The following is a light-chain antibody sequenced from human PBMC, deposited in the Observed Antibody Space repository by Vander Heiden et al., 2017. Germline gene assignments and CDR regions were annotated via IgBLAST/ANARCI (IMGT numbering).Light chain of an antibody. CDR1: QGISNY. CDR3: QKYNSAPST. Sequence: DIQMTQSPSSLSASVGDRVTITCRASQGISNYLAWYQQKPGKVPKLLIYAASTLQSGVPSRYSRCGSGTDFTLTISSLQPEDVATYYCQKYNSAPSTFGQGTQMEIK. V-gene: IGKV1-27*01. J-gene: IGKJ5*01. CDR2: AAS.